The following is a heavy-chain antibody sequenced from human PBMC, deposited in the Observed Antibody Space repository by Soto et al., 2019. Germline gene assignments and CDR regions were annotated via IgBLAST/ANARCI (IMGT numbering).Heavy chain of an antibody. CDR2: IWDDGSND. V-gene: IGHV3-33*01. Sequence: VQLVESGGGVVRPGRSLRLSCAASGFTFNSYAMHWVRQAPGKGLEWVAVIWDDGSNDHYADSVRGRFTISRDNSKNTLYLQMSSLRAEDTAVYYCARDRYSTVTHFDYWGQGTLVTVSS. J-gene: IGHJ4*02. CDR3: ARDRYSTVTHFDY. D-gene: IGHD4-17*01. CDR1: GFTFNSYA.